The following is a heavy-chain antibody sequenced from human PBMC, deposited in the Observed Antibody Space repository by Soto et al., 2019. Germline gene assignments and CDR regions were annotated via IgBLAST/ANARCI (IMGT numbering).Heavy chain of an antibody. J-gene: IGHJ4*02. CDR2: ISGIGDAT. Sequence: PVGSLRLSCAASGFAFSTYAMAWVRQAPGKELEWVSAISGIGDATYYTDSVKGRFTISRDNSKNTLYLQMNSLRGEDTAVYYCAKDQSSTIAGRRGFDYWGQGALITVSS. CDR3: AKDQSSTIAGRRGFDY. V-gene: IGHV3-23*01. D-gene: IGHD6-6*01. CDR1: GFAFSTYA.